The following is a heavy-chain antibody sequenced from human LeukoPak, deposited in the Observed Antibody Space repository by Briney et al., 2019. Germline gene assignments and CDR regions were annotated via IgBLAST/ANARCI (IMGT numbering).Heavy chain of an antibody. Sequence: GGSLRLSCAASGFTFSNAWMSWVRQAPGKGLEWVGRIKSKTDGGTTDYAAPVKGRFTISRDDSKNTLYLQMNSLKTEDTAVYYCTTGSRATAMAPGLAQFDYWGQGTLVTVSS. D-gene: IGHD5-18*01. CDR3: TTGSRATAMAPGLAQFDY. J-gene: IGHJ4*02. CDR2: IKSKTDGGTT. V-gene: IGHV3-15*01. CDR1: GFTFSNAW.